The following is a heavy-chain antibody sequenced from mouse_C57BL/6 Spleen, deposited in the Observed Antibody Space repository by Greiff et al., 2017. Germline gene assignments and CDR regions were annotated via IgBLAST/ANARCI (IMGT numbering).Heavy chain of an antibody. V-gene: IGHV3-6*01. Sequence: VQLKESGPGLVKPSQSLSLSCSVTGYSITSGYYWNWIRQFPGNKLEWMGYISYDGSNNYNPSLKNRISITRDTSKNQFFLKLNSVTTEDTATYYCARGDSSGYLSYFDDWGQGTTLTVSS. CDR2: ISYDGSN. CDR1: GYSITSGYY. D-gene: IGHD3-2*02. J-gene: IGHJ2*01. CDR3: ARGDSSGYLSYFDD.